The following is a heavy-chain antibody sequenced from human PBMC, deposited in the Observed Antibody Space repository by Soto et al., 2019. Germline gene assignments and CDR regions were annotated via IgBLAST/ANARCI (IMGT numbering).Heavy chain of an antibody. V-gene: IGHV1-8*01. J-gene: IGHJ4*02. D-gene: IGHD2-21*02. CDR2: MNPNSGNT. Sequence: QVQLVQSGAEVKKPGASVKVSCKASGYTFTSYDITWVRQETGQGLEWMGWMNPNSGNTGYAQKFQGRVTMTRNTSISTAYMELSSLRSEDTAVYYCARGGQPVRCGGDGYHSVDYWGQGTLVTVSS. CDR1: GYTFTSYD. CDR3: ARGGQPVRCGGDGYHSVDY.